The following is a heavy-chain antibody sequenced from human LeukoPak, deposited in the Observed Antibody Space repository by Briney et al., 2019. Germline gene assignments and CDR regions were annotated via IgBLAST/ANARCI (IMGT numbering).Heavy chain of an antibody. CDR2: IYHSGST. J-gene: IGHJ4*02. V-gene: IGHV4-38-2*02. CDR3: GVKGRGSSGYYYY. CDR1: GYSISSGYY. D-gene: IGHD3-22*01. Sequence: SETLSLTCTVSGYSISSGYYWGWIRQPPGKGLEWIGSIYHSGSTYYNPSLKSRVTISVDTSKNQFSLKLSSVTAADTAVYYCGVKGRGSSGYYYYWGQGTLVTVSS.